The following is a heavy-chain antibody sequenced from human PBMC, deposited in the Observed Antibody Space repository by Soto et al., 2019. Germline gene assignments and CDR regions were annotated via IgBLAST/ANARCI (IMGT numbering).Heavy chain of an antibody. Sequence: PSETLSLTCTFSVGYISIGDYYWSWIRQPPGKGMEWIGYIYYSGSTYYNPSLKSRVTISVDTSKNQFSLKLSSVTAADTAVYYCARDTDCSSTSCYMHYYYGMDVWGQGTTVTVSS. J-gene: IGHJ6*02. CDR1: VGYISIGDYY. D-gene: IGHD2-2*02. CDR2: IYYSGST. V-gene: IGHV4-30-4*02. CDR3: ARDTDCSSTSCYMHYYYGMDV.